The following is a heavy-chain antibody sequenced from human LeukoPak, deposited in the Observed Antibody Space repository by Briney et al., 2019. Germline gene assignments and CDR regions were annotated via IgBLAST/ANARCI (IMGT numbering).Heavy chain of an antibody. CDR3: AKGEDLDF. V-gene: IGHV3-30*18. Sequence: GGSLRLSCAASGFTFSSYGMHWVRQAPGKGLEWVAVISYDGSNKYYADSVKGRFTISRDNSKNTLYLQMNSLRAEDTAVYYCAKGEDLDFWGQGTLVTVSS. D-gene: IGHD1-26*01. J-gene: IGHJ4*02. CDR1: GFTFSSYG. CDR2: ISYDGSNK.